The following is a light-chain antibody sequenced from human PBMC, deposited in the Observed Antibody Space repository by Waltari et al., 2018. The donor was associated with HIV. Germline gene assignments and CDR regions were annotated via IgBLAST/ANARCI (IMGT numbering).Light chain of an antibody. Sequence: EIVLTQSPGPLSLSPGERATLSCRASQSVSSSYLAWYQVKPGQAPRLLVYGASSRAADIPDRFSGSGSGTDFTLTIRRLEAEDVAVYYCQQYGSTPRTFGQGTKLEIK. CDR2: GAS. J-gene: IGKJ2*01. V-gene: IGKV3-20*01. CDR1: QSVSSSY. CDR3: QQYGSTPRT.